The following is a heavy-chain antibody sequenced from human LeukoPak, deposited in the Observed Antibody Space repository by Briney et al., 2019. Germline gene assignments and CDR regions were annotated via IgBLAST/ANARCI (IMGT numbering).Heavy chain of an antibody. CDR3: AREGPNYYDSSGYPPEYFQH. D-gene: IGHD3-22*01. Sequence: SVKVSCKASGGTFSSYAISWVRQAPGQGLEWMGGIIPIFGTANYAQKLQGRVTMTTDTSTSTAYMELRSLRSDDTAVYYCAREGPNYYDSSGYPPEYFQHWGQGTLVTVSS. J-gene: IGHJ1*01. CDR2: IIPIFGTA. V-gene: IGHV1-69*05. CDR1: GGTFSSYA.